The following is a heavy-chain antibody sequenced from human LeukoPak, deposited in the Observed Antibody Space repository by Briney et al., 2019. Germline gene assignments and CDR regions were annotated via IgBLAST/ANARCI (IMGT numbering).Heavy chain of an antibody. D-gene: IGHD2-15*01. CDR3: ARDRGRAVVAAVP. CDR2: ISAYNGNT. J-gene: IGHJ5*02. Sequence: ASVKVSCKASGYTFTGYYMHWVRQAPGQGLEWMGWISAYNGNTNYAQKLQGRVTMTTDTSTSTAYMELRSLRSDDTAVYYCARDRGRAVVAAVPWGQGTLVTVSS. CDR1: GYTFTGYY. V-gene: IGHV1-18*04.